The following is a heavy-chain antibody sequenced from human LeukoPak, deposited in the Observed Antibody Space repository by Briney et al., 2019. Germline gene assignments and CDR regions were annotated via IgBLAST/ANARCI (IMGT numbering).Heavy chain of an antibody. CDR3: AKEIAGSYYLFDY. Sequence: PGGSLRLSCTASGFTFSSYAMSWVRQAPGKGLEWVSAISASGGGTYYTDSVKGRFTIPRDNSKNTLYLQMNSLRAEDTALYYCAKEIAGSYYLFDYWGQGTLVTVSS. V-gene: IGHV3-23*01. CDR2: ISASGGGT. D-gene: IGHD3-10*01. CDR1: GFTFSSYA. J-gene: IGHJ4*02.